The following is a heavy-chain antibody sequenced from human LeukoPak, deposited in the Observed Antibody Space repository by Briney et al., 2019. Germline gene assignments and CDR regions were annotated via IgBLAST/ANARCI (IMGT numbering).Heavy chain of an antibody. J-gene: IGHJ4*02. Sequence: PGGSLRLSCAASGFTFSSYSMNWVRQAPGKGLEWVSYISSSSSTIYYADSVKGRFTISRDNAKNSLYLQMNSLRAEDTAVYYCARELNFFDYWGQGTLVTVSS. CDR1: GFTFSSYS. V-gene: IGHV3-48*04. CDR3: ARELNFFDY. CDR2: ISSSSSTI. D-gene: IGHD4/OR15-4a*01.